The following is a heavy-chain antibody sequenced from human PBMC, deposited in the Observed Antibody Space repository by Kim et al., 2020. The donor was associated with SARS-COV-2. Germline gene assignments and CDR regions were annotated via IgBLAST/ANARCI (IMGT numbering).Heavy chain of an antibody. Sequence: DSVKARFTISIDKSKTTLYLQMNSLRAEDTAVYYCARGPSYSSSPTGEHWGQGTLVTVSS. V-gene: IGHV3-30*01. D-gene: IGHD6-13*01. CDR3: ARGPSYSSSPTGEH. J-gene: IGHJ4*02.